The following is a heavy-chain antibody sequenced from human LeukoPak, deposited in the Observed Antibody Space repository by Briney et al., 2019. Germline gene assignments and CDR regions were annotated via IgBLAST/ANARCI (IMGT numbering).Heavy chain of an antibody. CDR1: GFTFNSYT. V-gene: IGHV3-64*01. CDR2: ITGNGGST. CDR3: ARGALYYMDV. Sequence: GGSLRLSCAASGFTFNSYTMHWVRQAPGKGLEYVSAITGNGGSTYYANSVKGRFTISRDNSKNTLYVQMNSLRAEDTAVYYCARGALYYMDVWGKGTTVTISS. J-gene: IGHJ6*03.